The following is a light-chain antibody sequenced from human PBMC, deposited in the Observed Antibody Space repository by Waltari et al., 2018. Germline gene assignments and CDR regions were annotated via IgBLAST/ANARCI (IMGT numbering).Light chain of an antibody. V-gene: IGLV10-54*01. CDR2: SNN. Sequence: QAGLTQPPSVSKDLRQTATLTCTGNSNNVGNQGAAWLQQHQGHPPKHLSYSNNIRPPGNSGGFTASRSGNTASLTITGLRPEDEADYYCSAWDSSLSARVFGGGTKLTVL. CDR1: SNNVGNQG. CDR3: SAWDSSLSARV. J-gene: IGLJ3*02.